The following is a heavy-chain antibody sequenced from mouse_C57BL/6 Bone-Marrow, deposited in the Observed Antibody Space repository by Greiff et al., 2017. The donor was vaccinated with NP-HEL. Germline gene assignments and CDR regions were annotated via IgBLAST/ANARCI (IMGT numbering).Heavy chain of an antibody. D-gene: IGHD1-1*01. J-gene: IGHJ4*01. CDR2: ISSGGSYT. Sequence: EVKLMESGGDLVKPGGSLKLSCAASGFTFSSYGMSWVRQTPDKRLEWVATISSGGSYTYYPDSVKGRFTISRDNAKNTLYLQMSSLKSEDTAMYYCARPPNYYGSSYNAMDYWGQGTSVTVSS. V-gene: IGHV5-6*01. CDR3: ARPPNYYGSSYNAMDY. CDR1: GFTFSSYG.